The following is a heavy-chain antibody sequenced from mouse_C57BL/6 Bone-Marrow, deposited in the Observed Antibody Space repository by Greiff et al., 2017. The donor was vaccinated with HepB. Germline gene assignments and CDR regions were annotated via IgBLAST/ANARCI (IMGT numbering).Heavy chain of an antibody. Sequence: QVQLQQPGAELVKPGASVKLSCKASGYTFTSYWMQWVKQRPGQGLEWIGEIDPSDSYTNYNQKFKGKATLTVDTSSSTAYMQLSSLTSEDSAVYYCAKGRNWDLDYWGQGTTLTVSS. CDR3: AKGRNWDLDY. J-gene: IGHJ2*01. D-gene: IGHD4-1*01. CDR2: IDPSDSYT. V-gene: IGHV1-50*01. CDR1: GYTFTSYW.